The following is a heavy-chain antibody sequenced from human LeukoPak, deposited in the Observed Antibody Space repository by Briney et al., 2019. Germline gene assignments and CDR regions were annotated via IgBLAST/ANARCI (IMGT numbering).Heavy chain of an antibody. V-gene: IGHV3-66*01. CDR3: ARGAGDGYGDYRFDY. D-gene: IGHD4-17*01. CDR1: GFTVSSNY. CDR2: IYSGGST. J-gene: IGHJ4*02. Sequence: TGGSLRLSCAASGFTVSSNYMSWVNQAPGKGLEWVSVIYSGGSTYYADSVKGRFTISRDNSKNTLYLQMNSLRAEDTAVYYCARGAGDGYGDYRFDYWCQGTLVTVSS.